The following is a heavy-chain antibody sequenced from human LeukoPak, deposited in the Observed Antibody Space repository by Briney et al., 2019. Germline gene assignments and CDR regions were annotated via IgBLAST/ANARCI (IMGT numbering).Heavy chain of an antibody. V-gene: IGHV3-7*01. Sequence: GGSLRLSCAASGFTFSSYWMSWVRQAPGKGLEWVANIKQDGSEKYYVDSVKGRFTISRDNAKNSLYLQMNSLRAEDTAVYYCARTVPYYYGSGSYFNPAPGIDAFDIWGQGTMVTVSS. CDR2: IKQDGSEK. CDR3: ARTVPYYYGSGSYFNPAPGIDAFDI. J-gene: IGHJ3*02. CDR1: GFTFSSYW. D-gene: IGHD3-10*01.